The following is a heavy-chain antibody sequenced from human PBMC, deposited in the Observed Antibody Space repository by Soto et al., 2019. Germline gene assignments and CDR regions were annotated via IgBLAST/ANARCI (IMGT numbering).Heavy chain of an antibody. CDR2: ISRNGVGT. J-gene: IGHJ6*02. Sequence: GGSLRLSCAASGSTFRGYAMSWVRQAPLRGLEWVSAISRNGVGTYYADSVKGRFTISRDNSKNTLYLQMNSLRGDDTAVYYCAKGGTVTTDYYGMDVWGQGTTVTVSS. CDR1: GSTFRGYA. V-gene: IGHV3-23*01. CDR3: AKGGTVTTDYYGMDV. D-gene: IGHD4-17*01.